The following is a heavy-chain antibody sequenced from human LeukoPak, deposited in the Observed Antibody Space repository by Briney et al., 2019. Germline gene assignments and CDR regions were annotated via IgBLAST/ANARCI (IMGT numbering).Heavy chain of an antibody. D-gene: IGHD3-22*01. Sequence: GGSLRLSCAASGFTFDDYGMSWVRHAPGKGLEWVSVINWHGGSTGYADSVKGRFTISRDNAKNSLYLQMNSLRAEDTALYYCARDPQAVWDSSGYYPYYFDYWGQGTLVTVSS. CDR2: INWHGGST. V-gene: IGHV3-20*04. J-gene: IGHJ4*02. CDR3: ARDPQAVWDSSGYYPYYFDY. CDR1: GFTFDDYG.